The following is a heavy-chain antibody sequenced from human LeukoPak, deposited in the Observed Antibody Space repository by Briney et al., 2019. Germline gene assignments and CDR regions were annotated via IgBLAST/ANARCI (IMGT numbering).Heavy chain of an antibody. Sequence: ASVTVSCTASGGTFISYAISWVRQAPGQGLEWMGGIIPIFGTANYAQNFQGRVTITADESTSTAYMELSSLRSEDTAVYYCRIGGGSGSYSVDYWGQGTLVTVSS. CDR3: RIGGGSGSYSVDY. D-gene: IGHD3-10*01. CDR2: IIPIFGTA. CDR1: GGTFISYA. V-gene: IGHV1-69*13. J-gene: IGHJ4*02.